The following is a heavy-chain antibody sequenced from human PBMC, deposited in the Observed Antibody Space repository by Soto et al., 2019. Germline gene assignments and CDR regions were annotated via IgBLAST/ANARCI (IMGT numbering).Heavy chain of an antibody. J-gene: IGHJ4*02. CDR3: ARDRTWFGESDY. V-gene: IGHV3-11*01. CDR2: ITPSGSTI. CDR1: GFTFSDYY. Sequence: QVQLVESGGGLVKPGGSLKLSCAASGFTFSDYYLSWIRQAPGKGLEWVSYITPSGSTIYYADSVKGRFTISRDNAKNTLYLQMKSLRAEDTAVYYCARDRTWFGESDYWGQGTPVTVSS. D-gene: IGHD3-10*01.